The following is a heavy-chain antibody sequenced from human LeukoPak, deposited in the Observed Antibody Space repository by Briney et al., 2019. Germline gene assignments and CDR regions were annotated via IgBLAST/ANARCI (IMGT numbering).Heavy chain of an antibody. CDR3: ARVGSSGWYYSRWHLDY. V-gene: IGHV1-18*01. CDR2: ISAYNGNT. Sequence: ASVKVSCKASGYAFTSYGISWVRQAPGQGLEWMGWISAYNGNTNYAQKLQGRVTMTTDTSTSTAYMELRSLRSDDTAVYYCARVGSSGWYYSRWHLDYWGQGTLVTVSS. CDR1: GYAFTSYG. J-gene: IGHJ4*02. D-gene: IGHD6-19*01.